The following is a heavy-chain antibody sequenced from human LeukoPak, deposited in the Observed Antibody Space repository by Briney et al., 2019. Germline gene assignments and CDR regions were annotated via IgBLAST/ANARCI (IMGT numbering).Heavy chain of an antibody. CDR2: ISNDGSKK. V-gene: IGHV3-30*04. Sequence: GGSLRLSCAASAFTFSSYALHWVRQAPGKGLEWVAVISNDGSKKDYADSVKGRFTISRDNSKNTLYLQMNSLRAEDTAVYYCARTAPSAAAGTFDYWGQGTLVTVSS. D-gene: IGHD6-13*01. J-gene: IGHJ4*02. CDR3: ARTAPSAAAGTFDY. CDR1: AFTFSSYA.